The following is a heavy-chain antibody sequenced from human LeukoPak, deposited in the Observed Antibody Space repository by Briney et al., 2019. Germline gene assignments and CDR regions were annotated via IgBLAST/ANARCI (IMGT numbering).Heavy chain of an antibody. CDR3: ARTKPRFKDGYSFDY. D-gene: IGHD5-24*01. Sequence: ASVKVSCKASGYTFTSYAISWVRQAPGQGLEWMGGIIPIFGTANYAQKFQGRVTITTDESTSTAYMELSSLRSEDTAVYYCARTKPRFKDGYSFDYWGQGTLVTVSS. CDR2: IIPIFGTA. J-gene: IGHJ4*02. CDR1: GYTFTSYA. V-gene: IGHV1-69*05.